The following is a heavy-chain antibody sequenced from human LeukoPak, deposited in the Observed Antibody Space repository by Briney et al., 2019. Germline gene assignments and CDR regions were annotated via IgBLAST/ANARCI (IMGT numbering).Heavy chain of an antibody. CDR3: LTGDDY. CDR2: ISYDGSNK. V-gene: IGHV3-30-3*01. J-gene: IGHJ4*02. CDR1: GFTFSSYA. Sequence: PGRSLRLSCAASGFTFSSYAMHWVRQAPGKGLEWVAVISYDGSNKYYADSVKGRFTISRDNSKNTLYLQMNSLRAEDTAVYYCLTGDDYWGQGTLVTVSS. D-gene: IGHD7-27*01.